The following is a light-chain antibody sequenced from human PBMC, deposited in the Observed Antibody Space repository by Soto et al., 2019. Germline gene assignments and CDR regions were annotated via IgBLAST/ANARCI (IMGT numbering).Light chain of an antibody. Sequence: DIQFTQSPAVLSASVGDRVTITCRASQGISSYLAWYQQKPGKAPNLLIHTASTLQSGVPSRFSGSGSGTEFTLTISSLQPEDFATYYCQQRNSYPITFGQGTRLEIK. CDR2: TAS. CDR1: QGISSY. J-gene: IGKJ5*01. V-gene: IGKV1-9*01. CDR3: QQRNSYPIT.